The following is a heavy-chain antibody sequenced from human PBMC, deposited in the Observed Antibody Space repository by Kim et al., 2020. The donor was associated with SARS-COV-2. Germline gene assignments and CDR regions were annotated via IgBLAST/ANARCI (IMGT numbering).Heavy chain of an antibody. CDR1: GFTVSSNY. J-gene: IGHJ4*02. CDR3: ASDARGHSGYQPDY. D-gene: IGHD5-12*01. CDR2: IYSDGSR. V-gene: IGHV3-53*01. Sequence: GGSLRLSCAASGFTVSSNYMSWVRQAPGKGLEWVSVIYSDGSRYHADSVKGRFTISRDELKNTLYLQMNNLRAEDTAVYYCASDARGHSGYQPDYWGQGTLVTVSS.